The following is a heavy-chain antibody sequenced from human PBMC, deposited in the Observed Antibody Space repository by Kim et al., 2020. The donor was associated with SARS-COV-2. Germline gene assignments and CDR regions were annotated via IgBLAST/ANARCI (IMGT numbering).Heavy chain of an antibody. Sequence: PSLKSRVTISVDTSKNQFSLKLSSVTAADTAVYYCAREVRDFWSGYVLDYWGQGTLVTVSS. J-gene: IGHJ4*02. V-gene: IGHV4-59*01. CDR3: AREVRDFWSGYVLDY. D-gene: IGHD3-3*01.